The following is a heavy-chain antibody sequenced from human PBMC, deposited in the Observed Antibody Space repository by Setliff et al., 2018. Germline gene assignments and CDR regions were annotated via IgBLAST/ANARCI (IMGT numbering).Heavy chain of an antibody. V-gene: IGHV3-7*01. J-gene: IGHJ2*01. CDR3: ARSRWNGGGYFDL. D-gene: IGHD1-1*01. CDR2: VKQDGSER. CDR1: GLSFSNYW. Sequence: LRLSCAASGLSFSNYWMSWVRQAPGKGLEWVANVKQDGSERYYVDSVKGRFTMSRDNAKNSLYLQMNSLRPEDTAVYYCARSRWNGGGYFDLWGRGTLVTSPQ.